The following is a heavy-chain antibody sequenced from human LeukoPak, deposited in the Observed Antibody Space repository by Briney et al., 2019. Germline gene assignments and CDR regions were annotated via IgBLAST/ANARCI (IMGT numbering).Heavy chain of an antibody. D-gene: IGHD2-2*02. CDR3: AREPPFGPAAISFDY. V-gene: IGHV3-7*03. J-gene: IGHJ4*02. Sequence: GSLRLSCAASGFTFSSYWMSWVRQAPGKGLEWVANIKQDGSEKYYVDSVKGRFTISRDNAKNSLYLQMNSLRAEDTAVYYCAREPPFGPAAISFDYWGQGALVTVSS. CDR1: GFTFSSYW. CDR2: IKQDGSEK.